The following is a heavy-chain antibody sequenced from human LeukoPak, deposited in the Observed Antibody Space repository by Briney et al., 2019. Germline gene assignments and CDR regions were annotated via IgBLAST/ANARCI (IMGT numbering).Heavy chain of an antibody. J-gene: IGHJ5*02. V-gene: IGHV3-15*01. D-gene: IGHD2-2*01. CDR1: GFTLSSAW. Sequence: GGSLRLSCAGSGFTLSSAWMTWVRQAPGKGLEWVGLSRSKTDGGTTDYAAPVKGRFTISRDDSKNTLYLQMSRLKTEDTAVYYCAKYCISADCYANWFGPWGQGTLVTVSS. CDR3: AKYCISADCYANWFGP. CDR2: SRSKTDGGTT.